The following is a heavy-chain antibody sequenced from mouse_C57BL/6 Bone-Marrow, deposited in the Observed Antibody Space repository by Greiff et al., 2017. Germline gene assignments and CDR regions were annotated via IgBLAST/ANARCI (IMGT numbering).Heavy chain of an antibody. D-gene: IGHD1-1*01. CDR3: ARPNYYGSRYRWYFDV. V-gene: IGHV1-62-3*01. J-gene: IGHJ1*03. CDR2: IDPNDGGT. Sequence: QVQLQQPGAELVKPGASVKLSCKASGYTFTSYWMHWVKQRPGRGLEWIGRIDPNDGGTKYNEKFKSKATLTVDKPSSSAYMQLSSLTSEDSAVYYCARPNYYGSRYRWYFDVWGTGTTVTVSS. CDR1: GYTFTSYW.